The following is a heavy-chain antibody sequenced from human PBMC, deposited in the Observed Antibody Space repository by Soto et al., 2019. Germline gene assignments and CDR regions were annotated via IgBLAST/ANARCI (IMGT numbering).Heavy chain of an antibody. CDR3: AHGPGYSSGWYHYGMDV. D-gene: IGHD6-19*01. J-gene: IGHJ6*02. V-gene: IGHV2-5*02. CDR1: GFSLSTSGVG. CDR2: IYWDDDK. Sequence: QITLKESGPTLVKPTQTLTLTCTFSGFSLSTSGVGVGWIRQPPGKALEWLALIYWDDDKRYSPSLKSRLTITKATSKNQVVLRMTHMDHVITATYYCAHGPGYSSGWYHYGMDVWGQGATVTVSS.